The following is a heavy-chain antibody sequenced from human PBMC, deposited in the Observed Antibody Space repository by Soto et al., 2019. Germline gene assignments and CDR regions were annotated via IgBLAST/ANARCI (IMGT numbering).Heavy chain of an antibody. Sequence: QVQLVQSGAEVKKPGASVKVSCKASGYTFTSYAISWVRQAPGQGLEWMGGIIPIFGTANYAQKFQGRVTITADESTSTAYMELSSLRSEDTAVYYCARDGRGYSGYELDYWGQGTLVTVSS. J-gene: IGHJ4*02. CDR2: IIPIFGTA. V-gene: IGHV1-69*01. D-gene: IGHD5-12*01. CDR3: ARDGRGYSGYELDY. CDR1: GYTFTSYA.